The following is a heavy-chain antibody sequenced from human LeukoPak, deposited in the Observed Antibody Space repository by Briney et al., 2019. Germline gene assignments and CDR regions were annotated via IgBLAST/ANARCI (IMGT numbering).Heavy chain of an antibody. V-gene: IGHV4-59*12. CDR3: ARERYPYYYDSSGYYFDY. Sequence: SETLSLTCTVSGGSISSYYWSWIRQPPGKGLEWIGYIYYSGSTNYNPSLKSRVTISVDTSKNQFSLKLSSVTAAGTAVYYCARERYPYYYDSSGYYFDYWGQGTLVTVSS. D-gene: IGHD3-22*01. J-gene: IGHJ4*02. CDR2: IYYSGST. CDR1: GGSISSYY.